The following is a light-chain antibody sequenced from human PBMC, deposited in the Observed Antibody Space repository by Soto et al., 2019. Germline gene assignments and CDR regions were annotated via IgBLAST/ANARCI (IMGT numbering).Light chain of an antibody. CDR2: KAS. CDR1: QSISSR. J-gene: IGKJ2*01. Sequence: DIQMTQSPSTLSASVGDRVTITCRASQSISSRLAWYQQKPGKVPKLLIYKASSLESGVPSRFSGSRSGTEFTLTISSLQPDDFATYYCQQYKTYMYTFAQGTKLEIK. CDR3: QQYKTYMYT. V-gene: IGKV1-5*03.